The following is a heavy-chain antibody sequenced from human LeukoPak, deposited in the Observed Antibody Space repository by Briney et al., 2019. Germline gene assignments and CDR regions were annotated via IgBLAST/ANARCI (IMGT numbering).Heavy chain of an antibody. V-gene: IGHV3-48*04. CDR1: GFTFSSYS. Sequence: GGSLRLSCAASGFTFSSYSMNWVRQAPGKGLEWVSYISGSSSTIYYADSVKGRFTISRDNAKNSLYLQMNSLRAEDTAVYYCARGYCSSTSCYRHFDYWGQGTLVTVSS. CDR2: ISGSSSTI. J-gene: IGHJ4*02. D-gene: IGHD2-2*01. CDR3: ARGYCSSTSCYRHFDY.